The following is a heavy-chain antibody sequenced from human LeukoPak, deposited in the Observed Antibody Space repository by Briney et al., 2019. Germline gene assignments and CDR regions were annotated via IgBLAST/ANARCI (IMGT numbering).Heavy chain of an antibody. CDR3: ARLLWSGYDP. CDR2: IYYSGST. Sequence: SETLSLTCAVYGGSFSGYYWSWIRQPPGKGLEWIGYIYYSGSTNYNPSLKSRVTMSVDTSKNQFSLKLSSVTAADTAVYYCARLLWSGYDPWGQGTLVTVSS. D-gene: IGHD3-10*01. CDR1: GGSFSGYY. J-gene: IGHJ5*02. V-gene: IGHV4-59*12.